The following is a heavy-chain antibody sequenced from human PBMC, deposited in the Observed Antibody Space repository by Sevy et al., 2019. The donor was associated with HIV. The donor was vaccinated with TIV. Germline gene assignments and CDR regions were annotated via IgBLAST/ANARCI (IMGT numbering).Heavy chain of an antibody. D-gene: IGHD4-17*01. CDR2: IYSGGRT. J-gene: IGHJ5*02. V-gene: IGHV3-53*01. Sequence: GGSLRLSCAASGFTVSSKYMSWVRQAPGKGLEWVSLIYSGGRTSYADSVKGRFTISRDNSKNTLYLQMNSLRAEDTAVYYCARADYGDYSNWFDPWGQGTLVTASS. CDR3: ARADYGDYSNWFDP. CDR1: GFTVSSKY.